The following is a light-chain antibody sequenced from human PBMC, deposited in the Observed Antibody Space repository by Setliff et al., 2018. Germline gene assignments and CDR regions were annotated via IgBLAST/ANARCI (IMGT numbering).Light chain of an antibody. CDR3: SSYTSSSTSYV. Sequence: QSVLTQPASVSGSPGQSITISCTGTSSDVGGYNYVSWYQQHPGKAPKLMIYDVSNRPSGVSNRFSGSKSGNTASLTISGLLAEDEADYYCSSYTSSSTSYVFGTGTKGTVL. V-gene: IGLV2-14*03. CDR2: DVS. J-gene: IGLJ1*01. CDR1: SSDVGGYNY.